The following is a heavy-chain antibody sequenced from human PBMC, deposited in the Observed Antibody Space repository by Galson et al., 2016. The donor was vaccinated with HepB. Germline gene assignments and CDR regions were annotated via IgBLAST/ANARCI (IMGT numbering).Heavy chain of an antibody. V-gene: IGHV4-4*02. J-gene: IGHJ4*02. D-gene: IGHD3/OR15-3a*01. CDR2: ITPSGGT. Sequence: APLSLTCAVSGDSISSTYWRSWVRQPPGKGLEWIVEITPSGGTNYNPSLRSRSTIPEDRSNNQFSLRLSSVTAADTAVYYCAAHPVDFSYWGQGTLVTVSS. CDR3: AAHPVDFSY. CDR1: GDSISSTYW.